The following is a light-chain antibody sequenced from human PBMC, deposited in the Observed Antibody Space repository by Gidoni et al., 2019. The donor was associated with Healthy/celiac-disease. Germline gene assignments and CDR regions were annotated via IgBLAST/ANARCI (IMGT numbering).Light chain of an antibody. CDR3: QQSYSNSREVT. V-gene: IGKV1-39*01. CDR2: AES. CDR1: QSISSY. Sequence: DIQMTPSPSSLSASVGDRVTITCRASQSISSYLTWYQQKPGKAPKRLIYAESSLKSGVPSRLSGSGSGTEINLTISSMKPEDVETSNCQQSYSNSREVTFXPXTKVDIK. J-gene: IGKJ3*01.